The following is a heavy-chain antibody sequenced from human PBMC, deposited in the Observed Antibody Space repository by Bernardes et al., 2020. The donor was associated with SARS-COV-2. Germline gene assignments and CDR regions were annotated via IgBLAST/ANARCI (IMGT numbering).Heavy chain of an antibody. CDR1: CGSFSRYY. J-gene: IGHJ5*02. D-gene: IGHD6-13*01. CDR3: ARGRYSSSWYSVHNWFDP. V-gene: IGHV4-34*01. Sequence: TLSPTCPLHCGSFSRYYWSWIRQPPGQGLEWIGEINHSGITNYNPTLKSRVTISVDPSKNQFSLKLSSVTAADTAVYYCARGRYSSSWYSVHNWFDPGGQGTLVTVSS. CDR2: INHSGIT.